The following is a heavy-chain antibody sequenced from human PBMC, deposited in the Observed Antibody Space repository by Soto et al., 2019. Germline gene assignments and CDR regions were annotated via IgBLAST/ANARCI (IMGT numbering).Heavy chain of an antibody. CDR1: GGSISSYY. D-gene: IGHD3-22*01. J-gene: IGHJ6*02. CDR2: IYYSGTT. V-gene: IGHV4-59*08. Sequence: PSETLSLTCTVSGGSISSYYWNWIRQPPGKEPEYIGYIYYSGTTYYNPSLRGRVTISVDTSKNQFSLKLSSVTAADTAVYYCARHPSRRYYDSSGYYYPLVYGMDVWGQGTTVTVSS. CDR3: ARHPSRRYYDSSGYYYPLVYGMDV.